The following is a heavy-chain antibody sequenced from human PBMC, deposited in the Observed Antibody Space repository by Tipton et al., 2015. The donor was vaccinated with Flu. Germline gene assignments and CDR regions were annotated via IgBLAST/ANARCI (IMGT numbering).Heavy chain of an antibody. CDR3: ARRFYDSSGYYCLDY. D-gene: IGHD3-22*01. Sequence: TLSLTCDVSTGSVSGYYWSWIRQSPKRGLEWIGYIHYTGSTNYNPSLKSRVSMSVDTSKNQFSLKMTSLTAADTAVYYCARRFYDSSGYYCLDYWGQGLLVTVSS. V-gene: IGHV4-59*08. CDR1: TGSVSGYY. CDR2: IHYTGST. J-gene: IGHJ4*02.